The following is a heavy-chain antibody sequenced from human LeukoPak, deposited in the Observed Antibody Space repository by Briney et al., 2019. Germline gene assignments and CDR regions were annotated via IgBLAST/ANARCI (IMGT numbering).Heavy chain of an antibody. V-gene: IGHV4-39*07. CDR3: TAEKNGSPHY. CDR2: IYYTGST. J-gene: IGHJ4*02. CDR1: IGSVSSSTYY. Sequence: SETLSLTCTVSIGSVSSSTYYWSWVRQPPGKGLEWIASIYYTGSTYYNPSLKSRVTISLDMSKNEFLLTMTSVNAADTAVYFCTAEKNGSPHYWGQGTQVTVSS. D-gene: IGHD2-8*01.